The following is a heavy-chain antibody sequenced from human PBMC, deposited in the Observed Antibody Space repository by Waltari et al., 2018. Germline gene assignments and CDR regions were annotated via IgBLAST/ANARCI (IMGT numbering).Heavy chain of an antibody. D-gene: IGHD2-2*01. CDR1: GGSISSSSYY. CDR2: IYYSGGT. Sequence: QLQLQESGPGLVKPSETLSLTCTVSGGSISSSSYYWGWVRQPPGKGLEWIGSIYYSGGTYYNPSLKRRVTISVDTSKNQFSPRVSSVTAADTAVFYCARMVRGYCSSTSCHTDHWGQGTLVTVSS. CDR3: ARMVRGYCSSTSCHTDH. V-gene: IGHV4-39*07. J-gene: IGHJ4*02.